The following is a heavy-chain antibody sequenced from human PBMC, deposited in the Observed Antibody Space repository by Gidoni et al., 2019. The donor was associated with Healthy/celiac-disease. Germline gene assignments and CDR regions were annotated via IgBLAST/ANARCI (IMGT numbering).Heavy chain of an antibody. D-gene: IGHD1-1*01. CDR1: GFTFSSYA. Sequence: QVQLVGSGGGVVQPGRSLRLSCAASGFTFSSYAMHWVRQAPGKGLEWVAVISYDGSNKYYADSVKGRFTISRDNSKNSLYLQMNSLRAEDTAVYYCARRTGTTDDYWGQGTLVTVSS. CDR2: ISYDGSNK. J-gene: IGHJ4*02. CDR3: ARRTGTTDDY. V-gene: IGHV3-30-3*01.